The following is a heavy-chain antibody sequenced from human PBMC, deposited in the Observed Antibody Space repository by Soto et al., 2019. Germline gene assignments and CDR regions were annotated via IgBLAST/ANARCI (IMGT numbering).Heavy chain of an antibody. Sequence: EVQLVESGGGLVKPGGSLRLSCAASGFTFSTYNMNWVRQAPGKGLEWVSSISSTSIYMYYANSLKGRFTSSRDNAKNSLYLQMNSLRAEDTAVYYCARGWLRDPWMYWGQGTLVTVSS. D-gene: IGHD5-12*01. CDR2: ISSTSIYM. CDR3: ARGWLRDPWMY. CDR1: GFTFSTYN. V-gene: IGHV3-21*01. J-gene: IGHJ4*02.